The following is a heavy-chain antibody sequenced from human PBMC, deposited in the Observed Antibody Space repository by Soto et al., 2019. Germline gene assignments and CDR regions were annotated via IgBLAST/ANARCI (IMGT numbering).Heavy chain of an antibody. J-gene: IGHJ2*01. D-gene: IGHD3-10*01. Sequence: GGSLRLSCAASGFTFSNYAMTWVRQAPGKGLEWVSAISGDGVYTYYADSVKGRFTTSRDNSKTTLYLQLSSLRSEDTAVYYCAKTLRAVTMVRGLVEVYWYFDLWGRGTLVTVSS. CDR2: ISGDGVYT. CDR3: AKTLRAVTMVRGLVEVYWYFDL. V-gene: IGHV3-23*01. CDR1: GFTFSNYA.